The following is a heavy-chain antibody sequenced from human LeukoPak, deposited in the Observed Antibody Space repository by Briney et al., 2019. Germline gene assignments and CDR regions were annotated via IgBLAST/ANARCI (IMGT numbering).Heavy chain of an antibody. Sequence: ASVKVSCKASGGTFSSYAISWVRQAPGQGLEWMGGIIPIFGTANYAQKFQGRVTITMDESTSTAYMELSSLRSEDTAVYYCARDPGYSSGSLGAFDYWGQGTLVTVSS. CDR3: ARDPGYSSGSLGAFDY. D-gene: IGHD6-19*01. CDR2: IIPIFGTA. CDR1: GGTFSSYA. J-gene: IGHJ4*02. V-gene: IGHV1-69*05.